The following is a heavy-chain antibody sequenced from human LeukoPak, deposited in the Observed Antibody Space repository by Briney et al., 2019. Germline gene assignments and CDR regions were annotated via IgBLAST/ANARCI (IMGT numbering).Heavy chain of an antibody. Sequence: GGSLRLSCAASGFTFSAYAINWVRQAPGKGLEWVSIITGSGGSTYYADSAKGRFTISRDNSKNTLYLQMNSLRAEDTAVYYCARDQGGYYYDSSGYFNWGQGTLVTVSS. CDR1: GFTFSAYA. CDR3: ARDQGGYYYDSSGYFN. CDR2: ITGSGGST. J-gene: IGHJ4*02. D-gene: IGHD3-22*01. V-gene: IGHV3-23*01.